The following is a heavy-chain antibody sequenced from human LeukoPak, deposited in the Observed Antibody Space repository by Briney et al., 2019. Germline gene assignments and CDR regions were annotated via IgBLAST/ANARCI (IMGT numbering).Heavy chain of an antibody. CDR1: GFTFSSYS. Sequence: PGGSLRLSCAASGFTFSSYSMNWVRQAPGKGLEWVSYISSSSSTIYYADSVKGRFTISRDNAKNSLYLQMNSLRAEDTAVYYCARTGGGYDSSGKHAFDIWGQGTMVTVSS. CDR3: ARTGGGYDSSGKHAFDI. CDR2: ISSSSSTI. V-gene: IGHV3-48*01. J-gene: IGHJ3*02. D-gene: IGHD3-22*01.